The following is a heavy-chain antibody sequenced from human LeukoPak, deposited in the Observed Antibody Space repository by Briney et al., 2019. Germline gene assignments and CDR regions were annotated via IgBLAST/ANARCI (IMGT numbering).Heavy chain of an antibody. D-gene: IGHD6-19*01. Sequence: SETLSLTCAVSGYSISSGYYWGWIRQPPGKGLEWIGSIYHSGSTYYNPSLKSRVAISVDTSKNQFSLKLSSVTAADTAVYYCARDSGYSSGRFDYWGQGTLVTVSS. CDR1: GYSISSGYY. CDR2: IYHSGST. J-gene: IGHJ4*02. CDR3: ARDSGYSSGRFDY. V-gene: IGHV4-38-2*02.